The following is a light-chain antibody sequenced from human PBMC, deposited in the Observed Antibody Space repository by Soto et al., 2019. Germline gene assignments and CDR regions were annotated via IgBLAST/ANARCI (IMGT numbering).Light chain of an antibody. CDR2: MND. CDR1: TFNLRSNP. Sequence: QSVLTQPPSASGTPGQRVTIACSGRTFNLRSNPVNWYQQLPGTAPKLLIYMNDQRHSDVPDRFSGSKTGTSASLAISGLQPDDEADYFCAAWDNTLTAWVFGGGTKVTVL. CDR3: AAWDNTLTAWV. J-gene: IGLJ3*02. V-gene: IGLV1-44*01.